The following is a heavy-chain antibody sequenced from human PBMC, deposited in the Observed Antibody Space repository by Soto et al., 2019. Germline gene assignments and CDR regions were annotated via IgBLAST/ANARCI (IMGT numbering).Heavy chain of an antibody. V-gene: IGHV3-21*01. J-gene: IGHJ4*02. CDR2: ISSSSSYI. D-gene: IGHD3-22*01. Sequence: GGSLRLSCAASGFTFSSYSMNWVRQAPGKGLEWVSSISSSSSYIYYADSVKGRFTISRDNAKNSLYLQMNSLRAEDTAVYYCAREEYYYDSSGYYLFDYWGQGTLVTVSS. CDR3: AREEYYYDSSGYYLFDY. CDR1: GFTFSSYS.